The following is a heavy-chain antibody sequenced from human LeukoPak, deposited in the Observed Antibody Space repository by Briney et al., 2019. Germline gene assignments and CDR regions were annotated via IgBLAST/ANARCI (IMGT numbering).Heavy chain of an antibody. CDR1: GFTFSSYW. CDR3: ARGSAVAGTGDY. V-gene: IGHV3-74*01. J-gene: IGHJ4*02. Sequence: TGGSLRLSCAASGFTFSSYWMHWVRQAPGKGLVWVSRIKSDGSVTSYADSVKGRFTISRDNAKNTLYLQMNSLRAEDTAVYYCARGSAVAGTGDYWGQGTLVTVSS. D-gene: IGHD6-19*01. CDR2: IKSDGSVT.